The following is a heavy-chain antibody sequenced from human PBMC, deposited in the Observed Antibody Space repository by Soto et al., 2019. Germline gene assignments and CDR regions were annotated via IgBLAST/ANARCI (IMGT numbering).Heavy chain of an antibody. J-gene: IGHJ6*03. CDR3: AKDSKDYYGYYYMDV. V-gene: IGHV3-23*01. CDR1: GFTFSSYA. CDR2: ISGSGGST. Sequence: GGSLRLSCAASGFTFSSYAMSWVRPAPGKGLEWVSAISGSGGSTYYADSVKGRFTISRDNSKNTLYLQMNSLRAEDTAVYYCAKDSKDYYGYYYMDVWGKGTTVTVSS.